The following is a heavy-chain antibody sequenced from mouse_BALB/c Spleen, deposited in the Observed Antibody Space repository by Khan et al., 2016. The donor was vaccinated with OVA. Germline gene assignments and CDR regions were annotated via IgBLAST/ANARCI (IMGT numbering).Heavy chain of an antibody. CDR2: INPNNGDT. D-gene: IGHD1-1*01. CDR1: GYIFTDYT. J-gene: IGHJ2*01. Sequence: EVQLQQSGPELVKPGASVKISCKASGYIFTDYTMDWVKQSQGKSLEWIGDINPNNGDTFYNQKFKGKATLTVDKSSSTAFMELRSLTSEDTAVYYCARTGYGSLAYWGQGTPLTVSS. CDR3: ARTGYGSLAY. V-gene: IGHV1-18*01.